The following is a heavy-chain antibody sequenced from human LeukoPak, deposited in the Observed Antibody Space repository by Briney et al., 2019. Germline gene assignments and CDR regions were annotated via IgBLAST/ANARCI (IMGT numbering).Heavy chain of an antibody. V-gene: IGHV3-43*01. D-gene: IGHD6-19*01. CDR3: VKDLSFESSGHVFEY. Sequence: GGSLRLSCAASGFTFEDYTMHWVRQAPGKTLEWVSLISWDGTTYYTDSVKGRFTMSRDNSKNSLYLQMDTLRSEDTAFYYCVKDLSFESSGHVFEYWGQGTLVTVSS. J-gene: IGHJ4*02. CDR1: GFTFEDYT. CDR2: ISWDGTT.